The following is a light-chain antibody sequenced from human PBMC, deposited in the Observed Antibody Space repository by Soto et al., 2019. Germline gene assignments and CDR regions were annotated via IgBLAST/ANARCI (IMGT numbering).Light chain of an antibody. CDR1: QSVSSY. J-gene: IGKJ2*01. Sequence: EIVLTQSPATLSLSPGERATLSCRASQSVSSYLAWYQQKPGQAPRLLSYDASNRATGIPARFSGSGSGTEFTLTISSLEPEDFAVYYCQQRSNWPFMYTFGQGTKLEIK. CDR3: QQRSNWPFMYT. CDR2: DAS. V-gene: IGKV3-11*01.